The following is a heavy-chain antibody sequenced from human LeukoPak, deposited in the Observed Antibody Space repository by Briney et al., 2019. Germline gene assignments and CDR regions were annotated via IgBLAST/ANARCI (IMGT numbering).Heavy chain of an antibody. CDR3: ARIFDRDI. J-gene: IGHJ3*02. D-gene: IGHD3-3*01. Sequence: PSETLSLICTASGGPIRNSYWSWVRHSAGTGMQWIGRIHGTLGSTNHNPSLKSRVVMSLDTSSNRFSLRLSAMSAADTATYYCARIFDRDIWGQGTLVTVSP. CDR2: IHGTLGST. CDR1: GGPIRNSY. V-gene: IGHV4-4*07.